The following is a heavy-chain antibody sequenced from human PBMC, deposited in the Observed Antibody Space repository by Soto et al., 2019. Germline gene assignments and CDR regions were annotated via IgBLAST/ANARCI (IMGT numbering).Heavy chain of an antibody. CDR2: ISSNGGST. Sequence: GGSLRLSCSASGFTFSSYAMHWVRQAPGKGLEYVSAISSNGGSTYYADSVKGRFTISRDNPKNTLYLQMSSLRAEDTAVYYCVKINYYDSSGLTQKDYYYYYYGMDVWGQGTTVTVSS. J-gene: IGHJ6*02. CDR3: VKINYYDSSGLTQKDYYYYYYGMDV. D-gene: IGHD3-22*01. CDR1: GFTFSSYA. V-gene: IGHV3-64D*06.